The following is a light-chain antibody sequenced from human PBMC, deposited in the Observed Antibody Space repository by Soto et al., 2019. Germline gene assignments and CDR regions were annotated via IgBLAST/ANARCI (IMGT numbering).Light chain of an antibody. CDR1: SSDVGDYNY. Sequence: HSALTQPASVSGSPGQSITISCTGTSSDVGDYNYVSWYQQHPGKAPKLMIYEVTYRPSGVSYRFSGSKSGNTASLTISGIQADDEADYFCSSYPSSSTLVVFGGGTKLTVL. CDR3: SSYPSSSTLVV. V-gene: IGLV2-14*01. J-gene: IGLJ3*02. CDR2: EVT.